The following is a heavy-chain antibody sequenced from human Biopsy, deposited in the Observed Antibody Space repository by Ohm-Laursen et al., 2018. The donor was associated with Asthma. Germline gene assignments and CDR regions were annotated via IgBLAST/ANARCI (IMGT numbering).Heavy chain of an antibody. D-gene: IGHD3-3*02. J-gene: IGHJ1*01. V-gene: IGHV3-7*01. Sequence: SLRLSCSASGFSFGDYWMSWVRQVPGKGLEGVANIKHDGTERNHVDSLKGRFTISRDNAKNSLYLQMNSLRAGDTAVYYCARTFHFWSPYHAEHYQLWGQGTLVTVSS. CDR2: IKHDGTER. CDR1: GFSFGDYW. CDR3: ARTFHFWSPYHAEHYQL.